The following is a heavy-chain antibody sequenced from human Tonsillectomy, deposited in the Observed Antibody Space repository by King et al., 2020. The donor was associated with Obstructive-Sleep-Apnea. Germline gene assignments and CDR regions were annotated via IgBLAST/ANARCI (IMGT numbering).Heavy chain of an antibody. CDR3: AKDGIIDASWCYLAS. D-gene: IGHD6-13*01. CDR1: GFTFSSHA. V-gene: IGHV3-23*04. J-gene: IGHJ4*02. Sequence: VQLVESGGGLVQPGGSLRVSCAVSGFTFSSHAMSWVRQPPGKGLEWVSSISGSGGATYYADSVRGRFTISRDNSENTLFLQMTSLMAQDTAIYYCAKDGIIDASWCYLASWGQGTRVTVSS. CDR2: ISGSGGAT.